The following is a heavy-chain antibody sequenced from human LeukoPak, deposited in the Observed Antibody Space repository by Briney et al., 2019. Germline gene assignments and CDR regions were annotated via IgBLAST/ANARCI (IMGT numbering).Heavy chain of an antibody. V-gene: IGHV7-4-1*02. CDR2: INTNSGNP. J-gene: IGHJ4*02. CDR3: GREYKVAHFDY. D-gene: IGHD1-14*01. Sequence: ASVTVSCKASGYTLNNYALIWVRQAPGQGLEWMGWINTNSGNPAYAQGFTGRFVFSLDTSVSTAYLQINSLKAEDTAVYYCGREYKVAHFDYWGQGTLVTVSS. CDR1: GYTLNNYA.